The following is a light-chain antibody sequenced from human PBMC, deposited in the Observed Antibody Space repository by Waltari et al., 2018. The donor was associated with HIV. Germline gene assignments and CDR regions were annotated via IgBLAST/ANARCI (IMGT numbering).Light chain of an antibody. CDR1: SDVGGSNY. CDR3: QSYDNTDVV. CDR2: EDN. Sequence: LTQPPSASGSPGQSVTISCTGPTSDVGGSNYVSWYQLRPGTSPTTVIYEDNQRPSGVPDRFSGSIDSSSNSASLTISGLKTEDEADYYCQSYDNTDVVFGGGTKLTVL. J-gene: IGLJ2*01. V-gene: IGLV6-57*01.